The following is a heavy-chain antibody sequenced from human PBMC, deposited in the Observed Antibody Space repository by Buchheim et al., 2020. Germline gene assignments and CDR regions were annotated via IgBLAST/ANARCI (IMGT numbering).Heavy chain of an antibody. J-gene: IGHJ4*02. CDR3: AKGIYSSSRYFDY. CDR1: GFTFSSYG. Sequence: QVQLVESGGGVVQPGRSLRLSCAASGFTFSSYGMHWVRQAPGKGLEWVAVISYDGSNKYYADSVRGRFTISRDNSKNTLYLQMNSLRAEDTAVYYCAKGIYSSSRYFDYWGQGTL. CDR2: ISYDGSNK. V-gene: IGHV3-30*18. D-gene: IGHD6-13*01.